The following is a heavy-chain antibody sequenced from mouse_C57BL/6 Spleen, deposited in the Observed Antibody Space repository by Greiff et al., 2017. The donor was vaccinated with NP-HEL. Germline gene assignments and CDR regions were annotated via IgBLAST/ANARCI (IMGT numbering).Heavy chain of an antibody. V-gene: IGHV1-18*01. Sequence: EVQLQQSGPELVKPGASVKIPCKASGYTFTDYNMDWVKQSHGKSLEWIGDINPNNGGTIYNQKFKGKATLTVDKSSSTAYMELRSLTSEDTAVYYCARSHASSGGWYFDVWGTGTTVTVSS. CDR1: GYTFTDYN. J-gene: IGHJ1*03. CDR3: ARSHASSGGWYFDV. CDR2: INPNNGGT. D-gene: IGHD1-1*01.